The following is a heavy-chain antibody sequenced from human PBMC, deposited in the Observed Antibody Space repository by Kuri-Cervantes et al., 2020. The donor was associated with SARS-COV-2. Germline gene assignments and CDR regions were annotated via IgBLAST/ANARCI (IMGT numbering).Heavy chain of an antibody. CDR2: SIPMFGTA. V-gene: IGHV1-69*13. Sequence: SVKVSCKASGGTFSSYAISWVRQAPGQGPEWMGGSIPMFGTAKNAQKFQGRVTITADESTSAAYMELRSLRSEDTAVYYCARDLKVRGVIMALVDYWGQGTLVTVSS. D-gene: IGHD3-10*01. J-gene: IGHJ4*02. CDR1: GGTFSSYA. CDR3: ARDLKVRGVIMALVDY.